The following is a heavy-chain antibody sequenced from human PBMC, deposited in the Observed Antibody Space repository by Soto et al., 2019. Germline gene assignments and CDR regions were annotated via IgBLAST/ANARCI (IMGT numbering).Heavy chain of an antibody. V-gene: IGHV1-18*01. Sequence: ASVKVSCKASGYTFTSYGISWVRQAPGQGLEWMGWISAYNGNTNYAQKPQGRVTMTTDTSTSTAYMELRSLRSDDTAVYYCARDVLNAAAGYYYYYGMDVWGQGTTVTVSS. CDR2: ISAYNGNT. CDR3: ARDVLNAAAGYYYYYGMDV. CDR1: GYTFTSYG. J-gene: IGHJ6*02. D-gene: IGHD6-13*01.